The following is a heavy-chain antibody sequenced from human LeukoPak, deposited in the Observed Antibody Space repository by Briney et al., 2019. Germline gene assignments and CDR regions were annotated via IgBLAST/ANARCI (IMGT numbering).Heavy chain of an antibody. J-gene: IGHJ4*02. CDR3: ARSSIIAAAGPYYFDY. CDR1: GGTFSSYA. D-gene: IGHD6-13*01. V-gene: IGHV1-69*06. Sequence: SVKVSCRASGGTFSSYAISWVRQAPGQGLEWMGGIIPIFGTANYAQKFQGRVTITADKSTSTACMELSSLRSEDTAVYYCARSSIIAAAGPYYFDYWGQGTLVTVSS. CDR2: IIPIFGTA.